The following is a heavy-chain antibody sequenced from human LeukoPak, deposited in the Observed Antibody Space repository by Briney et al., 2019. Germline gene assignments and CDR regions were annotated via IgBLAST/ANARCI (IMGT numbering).Heavy chain of an antibody. Sequence: ASVKVSCKASGYTFTIYYMHWVRQAPGQGLEWMGLINPGDGSTNYAQKFQGRVTMTRDTSTSTVYMELDSLRSEDTAVYFCARPRSPYYYYYGMDVWGQGTTVTVSS. CDR1: GYTFTIYY. V-gene: IGHV1-46*01. J-gene: IGHJ6*02. D-gene: IGHD1-14*01. CDR2: INPGDGST. CDR3: ARPRSPYYYYYGMDV.